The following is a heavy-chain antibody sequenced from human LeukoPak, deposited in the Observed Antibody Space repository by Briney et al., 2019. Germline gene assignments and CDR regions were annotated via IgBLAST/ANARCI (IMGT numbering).Heavy chain of an antibody. D-gene: IGHD1-20*01. CDR3: AKDGGYNWNDWFDP. J-gene: IGHJ5*02. V-gene: IGHV3-23*01. CDR1: GFTFSDYY. Sequence: PGGSLRLSCAASGFTFSDYYLSWVRQAPGKGLEWVSAISGSGGSTHYADSVKGRFTISRDNSKTTLYLQMNSLRAEDTAVYYCAKDGGYNWNDWFDPWGQGTLVTVSS. CDR2: ISGSGGST.